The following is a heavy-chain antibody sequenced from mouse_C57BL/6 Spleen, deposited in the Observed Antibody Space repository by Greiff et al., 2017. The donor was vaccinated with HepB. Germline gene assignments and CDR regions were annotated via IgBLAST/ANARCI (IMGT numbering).Heavy chain of an antibody. CDR1: GYTFTSYW. D-gene: IGHD2-3*01. J-gene: IGHJ1*03. Sequence: QVQLQQPGAELVKPGASVKLSCKASGYTFTSYWMHWVKQRPGRGLEWIGRIDPNSGGTKYNEKFKSKATLTVDKPSSTAYMQLSSLTSEDSAVYYGARWGRNCDGYWYFDVWGTGTTVTVSS. CDR2: IDPNSGGT. V-gene: IGHV1-72*01. CDR3: ARWGRNCDGYWYFDV.